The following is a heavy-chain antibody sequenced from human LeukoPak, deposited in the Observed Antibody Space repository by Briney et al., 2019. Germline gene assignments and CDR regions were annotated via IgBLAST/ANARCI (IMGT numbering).Heavy chain of an antibody. D-gene: IGHD6-13*01. CDR3: VLQQQHDAFDI. J-gene: IGHJ3*02. CDR1: GYTFTSYA. V-gene: IGHV1-3*01. Sequence: ASVKVSCKASGYTFTSYAMHWVRQAPGQRLEWMGWINAGNGNTKYSQKFQGRVTITRDTSASTAYMELSSPRSEDTAVYYCVLQQQHDAFDIWGQGTMVTVSS. CDR2: INAGNGNT.